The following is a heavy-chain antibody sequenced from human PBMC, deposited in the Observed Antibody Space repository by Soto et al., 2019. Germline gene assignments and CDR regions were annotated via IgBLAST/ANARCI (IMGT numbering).Heavy chain of an antibody. CDR3: ARDLRIAAAGRKVYYYYGMDV. J-gene: IGHJ6*02. CDR1: GDSVSSNSAA. D-gene: IGHD6-13*01. V-gene: IGHV6-1*01. CDR2: TYYRPKWYN. Sequence: SQTLSLTSAISGDSVSSNSAAWNWIRQSPSRGLEWLGRTYYRPKWYNDYAVSVKSRITINTDKSKKKFSLQLNSVNPEDTAVYYCARDLRIAAAGRKVYYYYGMDVWGQGTTVTVS.